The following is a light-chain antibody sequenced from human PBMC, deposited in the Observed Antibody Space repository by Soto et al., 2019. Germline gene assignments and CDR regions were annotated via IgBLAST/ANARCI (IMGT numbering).Light chain of an antibody. J-gene: IGKJ4*01. V-gene: IGKV1-27*01. CDR2: AAS. Sequence: DIQMTQSPSSLSASVGDRVIITCRASQGISDHLAWYQQKPGKVPKLLIYAASTVHSGVPSRFSGSGSGTEFTLTISRLQPEDVATYYCQKHNGAPFTFGGGTKVEIK. CDR1: QGISDH. CDR3: QKHNGAPFT.